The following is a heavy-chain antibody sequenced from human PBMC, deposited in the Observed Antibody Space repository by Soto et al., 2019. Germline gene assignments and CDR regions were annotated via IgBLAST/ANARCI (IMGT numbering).Heavy chain of an antibody. Sequence: EVQLLESGGGLVQPGGSLRLSCAVSGFTFSTYAMSWVRQAPGKGLEWVSGISGSGGTTTYADSVKGRFTISRDNSMNTWYVQMNSLRVEDTAVYYCAKGVYGDYTGKYFDLWGRGTLVIVSS. CDR1: GFTFSTYA. CDR2: ISGSGGTT. D-gene: IGHD4-17*01. CDR3: AKGVYGDYTGKYFDL. J-gene: IGHJ2*01. V-gene: IGHV3-23*01.